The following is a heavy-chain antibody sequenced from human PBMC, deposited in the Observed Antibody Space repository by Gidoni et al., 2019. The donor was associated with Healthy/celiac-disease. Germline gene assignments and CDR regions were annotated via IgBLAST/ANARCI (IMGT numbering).Heavy chain of an antibody. CDR2: ISGSGGTT. J-gene: IGHJ1*01. Sequence: EVQLLESGGGLVQPVGSLRLSCAASGFTFSSYAMSWVRQATGKGLGWLAAISGSGGTTYSADSVKGRFTISRDKSNNTLYLQMNLLSAEDTAVYYCAKAASIVVVVAAIRGYFQHWGQGTLVTVSS. D-gene: IGHD2-15*01. CDR1: GFTFSSYA. CDR3: AKAASIVVVVAAIRGYFQH. V-gene: IGHV3-23*01.